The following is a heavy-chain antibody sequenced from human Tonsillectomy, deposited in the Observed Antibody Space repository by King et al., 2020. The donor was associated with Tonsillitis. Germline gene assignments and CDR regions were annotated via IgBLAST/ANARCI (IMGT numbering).Heavy chain of an antibody. CDR1: GFTFSYYG. D-gene: IGHD2-2*01. J-gene: IGHJ6*02. CDR2: IWYDGSTK. CDR3: ARAPPAAPRSYYYSGMDG. Sequence: VQLVESGGGVVQPGRSLRLSCAASGFTFSYYGMHWVRQAPGKGLEWVAVIWYDGSTKYYVDSVKGRFTISRDNSKNTLFLQMNSLRAEDTAVYYCARAPPAAPRSYYYSGMDGWGQGTTVTVSS. V-gene: IGHV3-33*01.